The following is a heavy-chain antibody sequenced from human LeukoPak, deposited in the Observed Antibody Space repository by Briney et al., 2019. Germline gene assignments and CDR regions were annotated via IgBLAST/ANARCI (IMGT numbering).Heavy chain of an antibody. D-gene: IGHD3-9*01. CDR2: INPSGGST. CDR3: ARRGYDILTGLDY. Sequence: ASVNVSFKASGYTFTSYYMHWVRQAPGQGLEWMGIINPSGGSTSYAQKFQGRVTMTRDTSTSTVYMELSSLRSEDTAVYYCARRGYDILTGLDYWGQGTLVTVSS. J-gene: IGHJ4*02. V-gene: IGHV1-46*01. CDR1: GYTFTSYY.